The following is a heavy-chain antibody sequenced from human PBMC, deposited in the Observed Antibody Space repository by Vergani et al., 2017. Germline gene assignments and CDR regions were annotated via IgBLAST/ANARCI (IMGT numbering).Heavy chain of an antibody. CDR3: ARQEAVAGRRGYDY. CDR2: SIPIFGTA. D-gene: IGHD6-19*01. CDR1: GGTFSSYA. V-gene: IGHV1-69*01. Sequence: QVQLVQSGAEVKKPGSSVKVSCKASGGTFSSYAISWVRQAPGQGLEWRGGSIPIFGTANYAQKCQGRVTLTADESTSTAYMELSSLRSEDTAVYYCARQEAVAGRRGYDYWGQGTLVTVSS. J-gene: IGHJ4*02.